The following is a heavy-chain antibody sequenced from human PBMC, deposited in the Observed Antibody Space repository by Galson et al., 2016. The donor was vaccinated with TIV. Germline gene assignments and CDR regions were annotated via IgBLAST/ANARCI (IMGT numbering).Heavy chain of an antibody. Sequence: SVKVSCKASGGPFISYGISWVRQAPGQGLEWMGTIIPVFGTPHYAQKFQGRVTITADESTSTAYMELNSLRSEDTAVYYCAKAYDSSGYENNWGQGTLVSVSS. V-gene: IGHV1-69*13. CDR3: AKAYDSSGYENN. CDR2: IIPVFGTP. CDR1: GGPFISYG. J-gene: IGHJ4*02. D-gene: IGHD3-22*01.